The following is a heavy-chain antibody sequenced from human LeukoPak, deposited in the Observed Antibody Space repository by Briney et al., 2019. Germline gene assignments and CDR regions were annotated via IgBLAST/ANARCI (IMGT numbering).Heavy chain of an antibody. J-gene: IGHJ4*02. Sequence: SEPLSLTCAVAGGSISNYYWSWIRQPPGGGLEWIGYIAYSGSTNYNPSLKSRVTISVDTSKNQFSLKLSSVTAADTAVYYCARYRGYSSSSPFDYWGQGSQLSVSS. CDR3: ARYRGYSSSSPFDY. V-gene: IGHV4-59*08. CDR2: IAYSGST. D-gene: IGHD6-6*01. CDR1: GGSISNYY.